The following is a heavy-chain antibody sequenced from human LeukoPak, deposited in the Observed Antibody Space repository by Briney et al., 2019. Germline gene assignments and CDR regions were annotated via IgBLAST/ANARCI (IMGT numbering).Heavy chain of an antibody. V-gene: IGHV1-18*01. J-gene: IGHJ3*02. Sequence: ASVKVSCKASGGTFSSYAISWVRQAPGQGLEWMGWISAYNGNTVYGQNFQGRVTMTTDTSTRTAYMDLRSLRSDDTAVYYCARDRCHWGSCVWGGFDIWGQGTMVTVSS. CDR3: ARDRCHWGSCVWGGFDI. CDR2: ISAYNGNT. CDR1: GGTFSSYA. D-gene: IGHD7-27*01.